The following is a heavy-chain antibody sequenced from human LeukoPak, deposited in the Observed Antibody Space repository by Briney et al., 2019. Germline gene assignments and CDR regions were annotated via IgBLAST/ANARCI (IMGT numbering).Heavy chain of an antibody. CDR2: IHDSGST. CDR1: GASISSGDYH. D-gene: IGHD3/OR15-3a*01. CDR3: AREEWTGYYSLFDY. V-gene: IGHV4-30-4*01. Sequence: SETLSLTCTVSGASISSGDYHWNWIRQPPGKGLEWIGFIHDSGSTYYNPSLKSRVSISRDMSKNQLSLMLSSVTAADTAVYYCAREEWTGYYSLFDYWGQETLVTVS. J-gene: IGHJ4*02.